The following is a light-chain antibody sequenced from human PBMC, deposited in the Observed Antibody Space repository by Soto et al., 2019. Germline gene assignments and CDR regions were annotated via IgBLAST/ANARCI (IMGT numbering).Light chain of an antibody. J-gene: IGKJ2*01. CDR2: GAS. CDR1: HSVASN. V-gene: IGKV3-15*01. CDR3: HQYQNWPPQYT. Sequence: EIVMTQSPASLSVSPGDGATLSCRASHSVASNVAWYQQKPGQGPRLLIHGASTRAVGVPARFSGSGSGTAFTLPISSLQSEEFAVYYCHQYQNWPPQYTFGQGRSCRSN.